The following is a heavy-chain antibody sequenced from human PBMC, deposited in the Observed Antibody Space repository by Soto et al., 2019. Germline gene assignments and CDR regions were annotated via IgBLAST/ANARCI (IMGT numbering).Heavy chain of an antibody. V-gene: IGHV3-64D*06. J-gene: IGHJ3*02. CDR1: GFTFSSYA. CDR3: VTGSSGWYNAFDI. Sequence: GGSLRLSCSACGFTFSSYAMHWVRQAPGKGLEYVSAISSNGGSTYYADSVKGRFTISRDNSKNTLYLQMSSLRAEDTAVYYCVTGSSGWYNAFDIWGQGTMVTVS. D-gene: IGHD6-19*01. CDR2: ISSNGGST.